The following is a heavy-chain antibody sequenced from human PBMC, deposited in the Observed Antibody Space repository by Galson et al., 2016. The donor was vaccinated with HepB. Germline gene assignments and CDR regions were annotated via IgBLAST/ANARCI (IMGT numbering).Heavy chain of an antibody. J-gene: IGHJ4*02. V-gene: IGHV3-30*18. CDR2: ISYDGSNE. D-gene: IGHD2-21*01. Sequence: SLRLSCAASGFTFNNHDMHRVRQASGKGLEWVALISYDGSNEYYSDSVKGRFTISRDNSKNTMYLQMNRVRLEDTAVYYCAKDLWRRGFLDHWGQGTLVTVSS. CDR3: AKDLWRRGFLDH. CDR1: GFTFNNHD.